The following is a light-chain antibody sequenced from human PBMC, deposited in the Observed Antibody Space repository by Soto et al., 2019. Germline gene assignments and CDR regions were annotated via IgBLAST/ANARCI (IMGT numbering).Light chain of an antibody. CDR2: RNN. V-gene: IGLV1-47*01. CDR3: AAWDDNLSGPCV. CDR1: SSNIGSNY. Sequence: QSVLTQPPSASGTPGQRVTISCSGSSSNIGSNYVYWYQQLPGTAPKLLIYRNNQRPSGVPDRFSGSKSGTSASLAISGLLSDDEADYYCAAWDDNLSGPCVFGGGTQLTVL. J-gene: IGLJ3*02.